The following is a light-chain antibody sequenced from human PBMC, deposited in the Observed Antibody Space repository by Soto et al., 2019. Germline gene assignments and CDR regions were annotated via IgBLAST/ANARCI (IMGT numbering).Light chain of an antibody. CDR1: SSDVGGYDY. CDR3: CSFTSISTYV. J-gene: IGLJ1*01. Sequence: QSVLTQPPSASGSPGQSVTISCTGTSSDVGGYDYVSWYQQHPGKAPKLMMIYEVSNRPSGVSDRFSGAKSGNTAYLTISGLQPEDEADYFCCSFTSISTYVFGSGTKVTVL. V-gene: IGLV2-14*01. CDR2: EVS.